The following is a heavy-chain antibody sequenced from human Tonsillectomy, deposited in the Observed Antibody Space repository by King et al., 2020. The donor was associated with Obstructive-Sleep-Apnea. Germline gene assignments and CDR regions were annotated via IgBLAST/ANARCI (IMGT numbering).Heavy chain of an antibody. J-gene: IGHJ4*02. CDR3: ASAGIVGEETFDY. V-gene: IGHV3-48*04. CDR2: LSMSSSTI. Sequence: VQLVESGGGLVQPGGSLRLSCAASGFTFSSYSMNWVRQAPGKGLEGVSYLSMSSSTIYYADAVKGRFTISRDNAKNSLYLQMNSLRAEDTAVYYCASAGIVGEETFDYWGQGTLVTVSS. CDR1: GFTFSSYS. D-gene: IGHD1-26*01.